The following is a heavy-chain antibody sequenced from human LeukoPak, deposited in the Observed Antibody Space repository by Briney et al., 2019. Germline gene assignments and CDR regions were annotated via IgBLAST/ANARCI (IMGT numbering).Heavy chain of an antibody. D-gene: IGHD3-22*01. Sequence: PSETLSPTCAVSGYSISSGYYWGWIRQPPGKGLEWIGSIYHSGSTYYNPSLKSRVTISVDTSKNQFSLKLSSVTAADTAVYYCARFLSGTGSSGYPDWGQGTLVTVSS. J-gene: IGHJ4*02. CDR2: IYHSGST. CDR3: ARFLSGTGSSGYPD. V-gene: IGHV4-38-2*01. CDR1: GYSISSGYY.